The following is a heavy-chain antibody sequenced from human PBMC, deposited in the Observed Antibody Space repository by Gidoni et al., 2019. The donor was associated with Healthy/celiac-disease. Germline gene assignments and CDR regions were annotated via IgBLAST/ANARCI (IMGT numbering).Heavy chain of an antibody. J-gene: IGHJ4*02. Sequence: QVQLQESGPGLVKPSQTLSLTCTVPGGSISSGGSYWSWIRQHPGKGLEWIGYIYYSGSTYYNPSLKSRVTISVDTSKNQFSLKLSSVTAADTAVYYCARAYYGDYVYYFDYWGQGTLVTVSS. D-gene: IGHD4-17*01. CDR1: GGSISSGGSY. CDR3: ARAYYGDYVYYFDY. V-gene: IGHV4-31*03. CDR2: IYYSGST.